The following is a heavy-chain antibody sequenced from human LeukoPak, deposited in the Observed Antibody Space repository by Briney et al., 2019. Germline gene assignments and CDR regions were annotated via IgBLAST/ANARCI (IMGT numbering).Heavy chain of an antibody. D-gene: IGHD2-15*01. J-gene: IGHJ2*01. CDR1: GFTFSSYS. V-gene: IGHV3-21*01. Sequence: PGGSLRLSCAASGFTFSSYSMNWVRQAPGKGLEWVSSISSSSSYIYYADSVKGRFTISRDNAKNSLYLQMNSLRAEDTAVYYCARDPDIVVVVAATWYFDLWGRGTLVTVSS. CDR2: ISSSSSYI. CDR3: ARDPDIVVVVAATWYFDL.